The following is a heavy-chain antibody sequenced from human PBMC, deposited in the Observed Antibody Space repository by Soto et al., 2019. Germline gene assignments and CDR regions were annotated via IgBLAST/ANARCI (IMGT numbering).Heavy chain of an antibody. Sequence: GGSLRLSCAASGFTFSSYGMHWVRQAPGKGLEWVAVISYDGSNKYYADSVKGRFTISRDNSKNTLYLQMNSLRAEDTAVYYCAKEGDSSGWYWFDPWGQGTLVTASS. CDR1: GFTFSSYG. D-gene: IGHD6-19*01. V-gene: IGHV3-30*18. J-gene: IGHJ5*02. CDR3: AKEGDSSGWYWFDP. CDR2: ISYDGSNK.